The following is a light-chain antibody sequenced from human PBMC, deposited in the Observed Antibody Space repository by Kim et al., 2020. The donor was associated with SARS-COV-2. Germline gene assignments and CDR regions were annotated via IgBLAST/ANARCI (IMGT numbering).Light chain of an antibody. Sequence: VCPGERATFSCRASERVRRNVAWDQQKPGQAPRLRIYGGSTRATGIPAKFSGSGWGTEFTLTISSLQSDDSAVYYCQQYSSWPPYSFGQGTKLEI. CDR2: GGS. V-gene: IGKV3D-15*01. J-gene: IGKJ2*03. CDR3: QQYSSWPPYS. CDR1: ERVRRN.